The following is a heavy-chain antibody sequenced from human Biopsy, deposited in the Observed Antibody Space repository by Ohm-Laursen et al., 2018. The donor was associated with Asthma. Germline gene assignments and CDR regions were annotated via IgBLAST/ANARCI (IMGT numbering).Heavy chain of an antibody. CDR3: ARGDSSGWSHYYFDY. CDR1: GFTVSRDH. D-gene: IGHD6-19*01. V-gene: IGHV3-53*01. J-gene: IGHJ4*02. Sequence: PRLSCTASGFTVSRDHMFWVRQAPGKGLEWVSVIYSGGTSHTADSVRGRFTISRDFSKNTLHLQMHSLRVEDTAVYYCARGDSSGWSHYYFDYWGQGTLVAVSS. CDR2: IYSGGTS.